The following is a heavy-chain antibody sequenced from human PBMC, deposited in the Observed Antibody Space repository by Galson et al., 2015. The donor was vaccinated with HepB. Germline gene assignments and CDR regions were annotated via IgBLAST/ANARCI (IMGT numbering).Heavy chain of an antibody. D-gene: IGHD5-24*01. J-gene: IGHJ4*02. Sequence: QSGAEVKKPGESLKISCKGSGYSFTSYWIGWVRQMPGKGLEWMGIIYPGDSDTRYSPSFQGQVTISADKSISTAYLQWSSLKASDTAMYYCARPRNEMATIPYYFDYWGQGTLVTVSS. CDR2: IYPGDSDT. V-gene: IGHV5-51*01. CDR1: GYSFTSYW. CDR3: ARPRNEMATIPYYFDY.